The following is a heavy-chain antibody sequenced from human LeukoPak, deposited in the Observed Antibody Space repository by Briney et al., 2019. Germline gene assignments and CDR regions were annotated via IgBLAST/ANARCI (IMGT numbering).Heavy chain of an antibody. Sequence: PGGSLRLSCVASGFXFRSYNFQWVRQAPGKGLEWVSFISSSSSSIYYADSVQGRFTISRDNAKNSLYLQMNSLRAEDTAVYYCARDQGSGWWAYWGQGTLVTVSS. CDR3: ARDQGSGWWAY. D-gene: IGHD6-19*01. CDR2: ISSSSSSI. V-gene: IGHV3-21*01. J-gene: IGHJ4*02. CDR1: GFXFRSYN.